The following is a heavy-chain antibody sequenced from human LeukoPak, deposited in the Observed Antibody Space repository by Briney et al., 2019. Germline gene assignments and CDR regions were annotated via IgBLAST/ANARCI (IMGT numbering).Heavy chain of an antibody. D-gene: IGHD6-6*01. Sequence: GASVKVSCKASGYTFTSYDINWVRQATGQGLEWMGWMNPNSGNTGYAQKFQGRVTMTRNTSISTAYMELSSLRSEDTVVYYCAGGIAARRGARFDYWGQGTLVTVSS. CDR3: AGGIAARRGARFDY. CDR2: MNPNSGNT. V-gene: IGHV1-8*01. J-gene: IGHJ4*02. CDR1: GYTFTSYD.